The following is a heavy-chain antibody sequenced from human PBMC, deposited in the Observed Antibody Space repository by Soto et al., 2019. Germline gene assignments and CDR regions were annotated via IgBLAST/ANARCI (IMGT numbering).Heavy chain of an antibody. D-gene: IGHD3-10*01. Sequence: QLQLQESDPGLVKPSETLSLTCAVAGASISRTGFHWGWIRQPPGQGLEWIGSIYEGGTTFYNSSLKSRVTISADTSKNQFSLRLTSVTAADTAVYFCARRGSGHTFDYWGQGTLVTVSS. CDR1: GASISRTGFH. CDR3: ARRGSGHTFDY. J-gene: IGHJ4*02. CDR2: IYEGGTT. V-gene: IGHV4-39*01.